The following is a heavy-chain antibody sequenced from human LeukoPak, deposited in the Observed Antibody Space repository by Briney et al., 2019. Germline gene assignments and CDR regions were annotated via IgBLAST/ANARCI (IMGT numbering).Heavy chain of an antibody. CDR1: GFTFSSYS. CDR3: ARHRSGYYFHH. J-gene: IGHJ4*02. V-gene: IGHV3-48*01. CDR2: ISSSGSAI. D-gene: IGHD1-14*01. Sequence: PGGSLRLSCAASGFTFSSYSMSWVRQAPGKGLEWLSYISSSGSAIYYADSVKGRFTISRDSAKNLLYLQMNSLRAEDTAVYYCARHRSGYYFHHWGQGTLVTVSS.